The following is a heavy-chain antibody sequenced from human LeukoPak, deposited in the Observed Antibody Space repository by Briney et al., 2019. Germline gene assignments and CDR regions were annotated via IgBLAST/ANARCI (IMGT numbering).Heavy chain of an antibody. V-gene: IGHV3-74*01. D-gene: IGHD2-8*02. Sequence: GGSLRLSCAASGFSLSGYWMHWVRQAPGKGLVWVSRIGPEGSGTTYADSVKGRFTISRDNSKNTLYLQMNSLRDEDAAVYHCTRVQAGRSGLMDVWGRGTTVTVSS. CDR2: IGPEGSGT. CDR1: GFSLSGYW. CDR3: TRVQAGRSGLMDV. J-gene: IGHJ6*02.